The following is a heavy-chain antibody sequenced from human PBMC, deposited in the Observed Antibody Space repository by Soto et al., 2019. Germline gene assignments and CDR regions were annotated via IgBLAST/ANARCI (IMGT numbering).Heavy chain of an antibody. CDR2: ISYDGSNK. V-gene: IGHV3-30*18. CDR3: AKDRITMIGVGPLDY. Sequence: QVQLVESGGGVVQPGRSLRLSCAASGFTFSSYGMHWVRQAPGKGLEWVAVISYDGSNKYYADSVKGRFTISRDNSKNTLDLQMNSLRAEDTAVYYCAKDRITMIGVGPLDYWGQGTLVTVSS. J-gene: IGHJ4*02. D-gene: IGHD3-22*01. CDR1: GFTFSSYG.